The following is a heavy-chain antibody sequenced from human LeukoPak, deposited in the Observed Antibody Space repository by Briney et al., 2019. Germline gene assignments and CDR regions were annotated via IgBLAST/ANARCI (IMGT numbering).Heavy chain of an antibody. CDR3: AKEGFDI. CDR2: ISYDGSNK. CDR1: GFTFSSYG. J-gene: IGHJ3*02. V-gene: IGHV3-30*18. Sequence: GRSLRLSCAASGFTFSSYGMHWVRQAPGKGLEWVAVISYDGSNKYYADSVKGRFTISRDNSKNTLYLQMNSLRAEDTAVYYCAKEGFDIWGQGTMVTVSP.